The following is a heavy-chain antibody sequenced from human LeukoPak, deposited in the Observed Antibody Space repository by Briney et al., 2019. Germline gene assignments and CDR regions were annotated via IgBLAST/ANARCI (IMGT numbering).Heavy chain of an antibody. J-gene: IGHJ4*02. Sequence: GGSLRLSCAASGFTFSSYAMSWVRQAPGKGLEWVSGISGRGGSTYYADSVKGRFTISRDNSKNTLYLQMNSLRAEDMAVYYCAKVTLPASSGYYYFDYWGQGTLVTVSS. CDR2: ISGRGGST. CDR3: AKVTLPASSGYYYFDY. D-gene: IGHD3-22*01. V-gene: IGHV3-23*01. CDR1: GFTFSSYA.